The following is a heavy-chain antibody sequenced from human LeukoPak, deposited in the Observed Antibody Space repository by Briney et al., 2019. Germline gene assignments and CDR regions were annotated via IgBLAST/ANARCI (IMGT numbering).Heavy chain of an antibody. J-gene: IGHJ6*03. Sequence: SETLSLTCTVSGGSISSYYWSWIRQPPGKGLELIGYIYTSGSTNYNPSLKSRVTISVDTSKNQFSLKLSSVTAADTAVYYCARLGYYYYMDVWGKGTTVTVSS. CDR2: IYTSGST. CDR3: ARLGYYYYMDV. V-gene: IGHV4-4*09. CDR1: GGSISSYY.